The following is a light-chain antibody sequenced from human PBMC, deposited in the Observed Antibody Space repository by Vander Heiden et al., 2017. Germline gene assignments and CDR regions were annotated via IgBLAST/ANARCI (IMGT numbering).Light chain of an antibody. CDR3: QQANSFPLT. J-gene: IGKJ4*01. V-gene: IGKV1-12*01. CDR2: AAS. Sequence: DIQMTQSPSSVYAAVGDRGTITCRASHGIGICLVWYQQKPGKAPNLLIYAASRLQSGVPARFSGSGSGTDFTLTINSLQPEDFATYYCQQANSFPLTFGGGTKVEIK. CDR1: HGIGIC.